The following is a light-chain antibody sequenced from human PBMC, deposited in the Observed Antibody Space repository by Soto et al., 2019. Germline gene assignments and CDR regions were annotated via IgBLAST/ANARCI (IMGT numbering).Light chain of an antibody. V-gene: IGLV1-40*01. Sequence: QSVLTQPPSVSGAPGQRVTISCTGSSSNIGAGYDVHWYQQLPGTAPKLLIYGNSNRPSGVPDRFSGSKSGTSASLAITGLQAEDEADYYCQSYDSRLSAPYVVFGGGTKLTVL. CDR1: SSNIGAGYD. CDR3: QSYDSRLSAPYVV. J-gene: IGLJ2*01. CDR2: GNS.